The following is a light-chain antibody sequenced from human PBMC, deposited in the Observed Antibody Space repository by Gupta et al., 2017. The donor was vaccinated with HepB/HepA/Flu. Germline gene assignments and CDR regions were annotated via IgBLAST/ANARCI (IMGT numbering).Light chain of an antibody. CDR2: KAS. Sequence: DIPMTQSPSTLSASVGDRVTITCRASQSISSWLAWYQQKPGKAPKLLIYKASSLESGVPSRCSGSGSGTEVTLTISSLQPDDFATYYCQQYKSESYTFGQGTKLEIK. CDR1: QSISSW. J-gene: IGKJ2*01. CDR3: QQYKSESYT. V-gene: IGKV1-5*03.